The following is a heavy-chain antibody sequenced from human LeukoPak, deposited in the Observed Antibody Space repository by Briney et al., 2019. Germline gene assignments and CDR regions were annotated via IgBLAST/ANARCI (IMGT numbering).Heavy chain of an antibody. CDR1: GYTLTELS. CDR3: ATDPVGYCSGNGCNSVDY. V-gene: IGHV1-24*01. J-gene: IGHJ4*02. Sequence: ASVKVSCKVSGYTLTELSMHWVRQAPGKGLEWMGGFDPEDGETIYAQKFQGRVTMTEDTSTDTAYMELSSLRSNDTAVYYCATDPVGYCSGNGCNSVDYWGQGTLVTVSS. D-gene: IGHD2-15*01. CDR2: FDPEDGET.